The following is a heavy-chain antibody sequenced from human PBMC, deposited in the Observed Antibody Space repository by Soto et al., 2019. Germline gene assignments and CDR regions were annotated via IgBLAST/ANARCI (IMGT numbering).Heavy chain of an antibody. Sequence: GESLKISCAASGFTFSSYAMSWVRQAPGKGLEWVSAISGSGGSTYYADSVKGRFTISRDNSKNTLYLQMNSLRAEDTAVYYCAKDGYSGSYYGAFDIWGQGTMVTVSS. D-gene: IGHD1-26*01. CDR2: ISGSGGST. CDR1: GFTFSSYA. V-gene: IGHV3-23*01. J-gene: IGHJ3*02. CDR3: AKDGYSGSYYGAFDI.